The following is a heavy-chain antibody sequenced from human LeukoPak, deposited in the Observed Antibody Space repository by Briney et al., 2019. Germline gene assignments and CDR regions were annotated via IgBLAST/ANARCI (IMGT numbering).Heavy chain of an antibody. CDR2: ISAYNGNT. Sequence: GASVKVSCKASGYTLTSYGISWVRQAPGQGLEWMGWISAYNGNTNYVQKLQGRVTMTTDTSTSTAYMELRSLRSDDTAVYYCARIQVVVPAAHGAFDIWGQGTMVTVSS. CDR3: ARIQVVVPAAHGAFDI. J-gene: IGHJ3*02. D-gene: IGHD2-2*01. CDR1: GYTLTSYG. V-gene: IGHV1-18*01.